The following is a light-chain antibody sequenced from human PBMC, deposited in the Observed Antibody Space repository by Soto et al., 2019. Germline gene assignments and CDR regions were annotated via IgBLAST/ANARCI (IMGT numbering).Light chain of an antibody. CDR3: AAWDDSLDGHVV. Sequence: QAVVTQPPSASGTPGQKVTISCSGSNSNMGSNTVSWFQQLPGRAPKLLLYNNIYRPPGVPDRFSGSKSGTSVSLAISGLQSEDEADYYCAAWDDSLDGHVVFGGGTQLPVL. CDR2: NNI. CDR1: NSNMGSNT. V-gene: IGLV1-44*01. J-gene: IGLJ7*01.